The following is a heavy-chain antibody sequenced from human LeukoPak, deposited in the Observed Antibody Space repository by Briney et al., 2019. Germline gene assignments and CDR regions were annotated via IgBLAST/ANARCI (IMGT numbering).Heavy chain of an antibody. J-gene: IGHJ3*01. CDR3: VKDDSCPSCAFDF. Sequence: QPGGSLRLSCSASGFTFSHYAMHWVPQAQGKGLKYVSTISSNGRNTFYAGSLKGRFTISRDNSKNMVYLQMSSLRPEDTAVYYCVKDDSCPSCAFDFWGQGTMVTVSS. D-gene: IGHD2-21*02. CDR2: ISSNGRNT. CDR1: GFTFSHYA. V-gene: IGHV3-64D*09.